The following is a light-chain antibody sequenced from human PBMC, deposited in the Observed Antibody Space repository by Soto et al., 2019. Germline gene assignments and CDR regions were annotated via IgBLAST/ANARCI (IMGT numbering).Light chain of an antibody. CDR1: QDIGAY. J-gene: IGKJ1*01. CDR2: AAS. CDR3: QHSYSTRT. V-gene: IGKV1-39*01. Sequence: DIQMTQSPSSLSASIGDRVTISCRASQDIGAYVNWYQHKQGKAPRVLMYAASNLKSGVPRRFSGSGVGRDFTLTISDLQPGDFATYYCQHSYSTRTFGQGTKVERK.